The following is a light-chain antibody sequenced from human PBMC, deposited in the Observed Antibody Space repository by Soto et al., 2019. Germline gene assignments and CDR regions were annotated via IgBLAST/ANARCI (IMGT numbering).Light chain of an antibody. J-gene: IGKJ1*01. V-gene: IGKV3-20*01. CDR3: QHYGSSPRT. CDR2: GAS. Sequence: EIGLTQSPGTLSLSPGERATLSCSASQSVSSSYLAWYQQKLGQAPRLLIYGASSRATGIPDRFSGSGSGTDFTLTISRLEPEDFAVYYCQHYGSSPRTFGQGTKVEIK. CDR1: QSVSSSY.